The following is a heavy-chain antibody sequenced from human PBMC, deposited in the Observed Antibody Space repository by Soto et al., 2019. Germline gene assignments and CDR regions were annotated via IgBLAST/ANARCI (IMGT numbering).Heavy chain of an antibody. D-gene: IGHD1-26*01. CDR3: ARDRQWEPLLY. CDR1: GYTFRNYG. V-gene: IGHV1-18*01. CDR2: VSAYNRNS. J-gene: IGHJ4*02. Sequence: QVQLVQSGSEVKKPGASVRVTCKASGYTFRNYGISWVREAPGQGLEWMGWVSAYNRNSKYAQKFEDRVIMTADTATSTAYLELMGLRSDDTAIYYCARDRQWEPLLYWGQGTLVTVSS.